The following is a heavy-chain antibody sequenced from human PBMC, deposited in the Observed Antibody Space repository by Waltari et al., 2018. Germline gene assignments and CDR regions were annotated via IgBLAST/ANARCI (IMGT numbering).Heavy chain of an antibody. J-gene: IGHJ5*02. V-gene: IGHV4-59*01. CDR2: IDSSGTT. CDR1: GGSISGYY. CDR3: ARYAHTVSPNWFDP. D-gene: IGHD2-2*01. Sequence: QVQLQESGPGLVKPSETLSLTCTVSGGSISGYYGNWVRQPPGTGLEWIAWIDSSGTTEYNPSLKSRVTLSVDMSKNQFSLRLNSVTAADTAVYYCARYAHTVSPNWFDPWGQGILVTVSS.